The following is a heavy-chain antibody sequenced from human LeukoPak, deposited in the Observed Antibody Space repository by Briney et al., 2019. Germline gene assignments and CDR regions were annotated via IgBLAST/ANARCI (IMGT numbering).Heavy chain of an antibody. CDR2: ILYDGTNK. J-gene: IGHJ4*02. CDR3: AKGWFGFSVIDY. CDR1: GFPFSSYA. D-gene: IGHD3-10*01. V-gene: IGHV3-30*18. Sequence: PGGSLSLSCAASGFPFSSYAMHWVRQAPGKGLEWVAVILYDGTNKFYADSVKGRFTISRDNSKNTLYLQMNSLRAEDTAVYNCAKGWFGFSVIDYWGQGTPVTVSS.